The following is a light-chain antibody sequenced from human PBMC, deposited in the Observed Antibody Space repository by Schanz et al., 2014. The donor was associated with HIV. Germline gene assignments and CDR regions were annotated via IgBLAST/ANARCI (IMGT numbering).Light chain of an antibody. V-gene: IGLV2-8*01. CDR2: EVI. Sequence: QSALTQPPSASGSPGQSVTISCTGTSSDVGGYNHVSWYQQHPGKAPKLMIYEVIKRPSGVPDRFSGSKSGTSASLAITGLQAEDEADYYCAAWDDNLEGWVFGGGTKLTVL. J-gene: IGLJ3*02. CDR1: SSDVGGYNH. CDR3: AAWDDNLEGWV.